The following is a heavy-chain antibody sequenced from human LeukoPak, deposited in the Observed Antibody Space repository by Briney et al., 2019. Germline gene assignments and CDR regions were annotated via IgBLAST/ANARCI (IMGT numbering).Heavy chain of an antibody. CDR1: GGSISSSSYY. V-gene: IGHV4-39*01. J-gene: IGHJ6*02. Sequence: RPSETLSLTCTVSGGSISSSSYYWGWIRQPPGKGLGWIGSIYYSGSTYYNPSLKSRVTISVDTSKNQFSLKLSSVTAADMAVYYCASLPFPEGYYYYGMDVWGQGTTVTVSS. CDR3: ASLPFPEGYYYYGMDV. CDR2: IYYSGST.